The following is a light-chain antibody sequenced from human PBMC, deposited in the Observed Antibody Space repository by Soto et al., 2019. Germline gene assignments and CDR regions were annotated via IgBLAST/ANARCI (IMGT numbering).Light chain of an antibody. CDR2: EVN. CDR3: NSYTSSSTRV. V-gene: IGLV2-14*01. J-gene: IGLJ2*01. CDR1: SSDVGGYNY. Sequence: QSALTQPASVSGSPGQSITISCTGTSSDVGGYNYVSWYQQHPGKAPKLMIYEVNNRPSWVSNRFSGSKSGNTASLTISGLQAEDEADYYCNSYTSSSTRVFGGGTKLTVL.